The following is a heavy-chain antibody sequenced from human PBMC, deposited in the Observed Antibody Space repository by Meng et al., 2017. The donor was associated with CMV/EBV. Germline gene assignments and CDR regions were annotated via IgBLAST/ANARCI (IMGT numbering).Heavy chain of an antibody. J-gene: IGHJ6*02. D-gene: IGHD3-22*01. CDR1: GCSISSSSYY. CDR3: ARDGSGYRGRYYYYGMDV. V-gene: IGHV4-39*07. CDR2: IYYSGST. Sequence: SETLSLICTVSGCSISSSSYYWGWIRQPPGKGLEWFGSIYYSGSTYYNPSLKSRVTISVDTSKNQFSLKLSSVTAADTAVYYCARDGSGYRGRYYYYGMDVWGQGTTVTVSS.